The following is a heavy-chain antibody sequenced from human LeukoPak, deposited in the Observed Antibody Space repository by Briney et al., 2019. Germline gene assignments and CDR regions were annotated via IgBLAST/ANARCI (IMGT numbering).Heavy chain of an antibody. Sequence: GGSLRLSCAASGFTFSSYGMHWVRQATGKGLEWVAVISYDGSNKYYADSVKGRFTISRDNSKNTLYLQMNSLRAEDTAVYYCANSINSWYGYYGMDVWGQGTTVTVSS. J-gene: IGHJ6*02. V-gene: IGHV3-30*18. CDR1: GFTFSSYG. D-gene: IGHD6-13*01. CDR3: ANSINSWYGYYGMDV. CDR2: ISYDGSNK.